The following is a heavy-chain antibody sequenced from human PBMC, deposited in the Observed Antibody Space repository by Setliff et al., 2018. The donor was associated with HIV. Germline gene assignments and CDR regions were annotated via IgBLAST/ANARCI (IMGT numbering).Heavy chain of an antibody. CDR1: GFTFGDYA. V-gene: IGHV3-49*04. CDR3: TRDKVDTAMGDAFDI. D-gene: IGHD5-18*01. CDR2: IRSKAYGGTT. Sequence: GGSLRLSCTASGFTFGDYAMSWVRQAPGKGLEWVGFIRSKAYGGTTEYAASVKGRFTISRDDSKSIAYLQMNSLKTEDTAVYYCTRDKVDTAMGDAFDIWGQGTMVTVSS. J-gene: IGHJ3*02.